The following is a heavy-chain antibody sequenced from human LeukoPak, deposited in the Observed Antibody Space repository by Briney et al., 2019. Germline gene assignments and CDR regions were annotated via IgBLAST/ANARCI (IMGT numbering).Heavy chain of an antibody. CDR3: ARALRLGELRTFDP. V-gene: IGHV1-69*05. D-gene: IGHD3-16*01. CDR2: IIPIFGTA. Sequence: SVKVSCKASGGTFSSYAISWVRQAPGQGLEWMGGIIPIFGTANYVQKFQGRVTITTDASPSTAYMWQCSPRAESTRVCYSARALRLGELRTFDPWGQGTLVTVSS. CDR1: GGTFSSYA. J-gene: IGHJ5*01.